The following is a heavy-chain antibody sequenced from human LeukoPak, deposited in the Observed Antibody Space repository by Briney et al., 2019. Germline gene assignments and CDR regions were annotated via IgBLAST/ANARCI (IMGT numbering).Heavy chain of an antibody. D-gene: IGHD7-27*01. CDR1: GFTFDDYA. Sequence: GRSLRLSCAASGFTFDDYAMHWVRQAPGKGLEWVSGISWNSGSIGYADSVKGRFTISRDNAKNSLYLQMNSLRAEDTALYYCVKDILGNPEGSASFDYWGQGTLVTVSS. J-gene: IGHJ4*02. V-gene: IGHV3-9*01. CDR3: VKDILGNPEGSASFDY. CDR2: ISWNSGSI.